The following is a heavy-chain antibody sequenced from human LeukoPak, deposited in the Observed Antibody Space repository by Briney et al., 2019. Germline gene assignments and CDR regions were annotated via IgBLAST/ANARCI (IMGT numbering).Heavy chain of an antibody. D-gene: IGHD2-15*01. Sequence: SETLSLTCTVSGGSMSGSYWSWIRQSPGKGLEWLGYIYFTGHSKSNPSLKSRVTISLDTSKNQLSLRLASVTAADTAVYYCARRRQITSYSPYAFDIWGQGTMVTVSS. V-gene: IGHV4-59*08. CDR1: GGSMSGSY. J-gene: IGHJ3*02. CDR2: IYFTGHS. CDR3: ARRRQITSYSPYAFDI.